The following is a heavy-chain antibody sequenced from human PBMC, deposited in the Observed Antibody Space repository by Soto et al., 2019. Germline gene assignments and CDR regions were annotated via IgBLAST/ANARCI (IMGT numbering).Heavy chain of an antibody. CDR1: GYTFTSYG. CDR3: AREGEFVVVVAATSHYYYYGMDV. CDR2: ISAYNGNT. V-gene: IGHV1-18*01. D-gene: IGHD2-15*01. J-gene: IGHJ6*02. Sequence: ASVKVSCKASGYTFTSYGISWVRQAPGQGLEWMGWISAYNGNTNYAQKLQGRVTMTTDTSTSTAYMELRSLRSDDTAVYYCAREGEFVVVVAATSHYYYYGMDVWGQGTTVTVSS.